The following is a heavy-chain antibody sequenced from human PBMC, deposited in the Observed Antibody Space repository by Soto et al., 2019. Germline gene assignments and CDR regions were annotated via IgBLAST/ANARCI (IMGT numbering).Heavy chain of an antibody. J-gene: IGHJ4*02. V-gene: IGHV1-18*01. CDR2: ISAYNGNT. D-gene: IGHD5-18*01. CDR3: ARDSGFSYGFDN. CDR1: GYSFSRYD. Sequence: QVQLVQSGAEVKKPGASVKVSCKASGYSFSRYDLNWVRQAPGQGLEWMGWISAYNGNTKYAQKLQGRVTMTTDKSTSTASMELRSLRSDDTAIYYCARDSGFSYGFDNWGQGTLVTVSS.